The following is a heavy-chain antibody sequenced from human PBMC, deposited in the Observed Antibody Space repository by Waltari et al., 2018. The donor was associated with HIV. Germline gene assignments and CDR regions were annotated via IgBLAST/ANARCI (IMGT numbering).Heavy chain of an antibody. D-gene: IGHD3-22*01. Sequence: QVQLVQSGAEVKKPGASVKVSCKVSGYTLPDLYMHWVRQAPGKGLEWMGGFEPEDGETIYAQKFQGRVTMTEDTSTDTAYMELSSLRSEDTAVYYCATGTAYYYDSSGYPFDYWGQGTLVTVSS. CDR2: FEPEDGET. V-gene: IGHV1-24*01. CDR3: ATGTAYYYDSSGYPFDY. J-gene: IGHJ4*02. CDR1: GYTLPDLY.